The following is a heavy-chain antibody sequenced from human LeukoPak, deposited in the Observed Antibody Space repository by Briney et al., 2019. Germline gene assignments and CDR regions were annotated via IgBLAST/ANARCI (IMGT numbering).Heavy chain of an antibody. V-gene: IGHV4-34*01. CDR1: VGSFSGYY. D-gene: IGHD3-3*01. Sequence: SETLSLTCAVYVGSFSGYYWSWIRQPPGKGLEWIGYIYHSGSTYYNPSLKSRVTISVDRSKNQFSLKLSSVTAADTAVYYCAREGGFWSGNYEDYYYYMDVWGKGTTVTVSS. CDR2: IYHSGST. J-gene: IGHJ6*03. CDR3: AREGGFWSGNYEDYYYYMDV.